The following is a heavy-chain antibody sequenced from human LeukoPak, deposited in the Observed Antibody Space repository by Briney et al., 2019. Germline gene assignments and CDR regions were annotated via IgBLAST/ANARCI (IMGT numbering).Heavy chain of an antibody. V-gene: IGHV3-30*02. Sequence: GGSLRLSCAASGFTFSSYGMHWVRQPPGKGLEWLAFIRYDGSNKHYADSVKGRFTISRDNGKNTLYLQMSSLGPEDTAVYYCATWPKPPHFDYWGQGTLVIVSS. CDR3: ATWPKPPHFDY. J-gene: IGHJ4*02. CDR2: IRYDGSNK. CDR1: GFTFSSYG.